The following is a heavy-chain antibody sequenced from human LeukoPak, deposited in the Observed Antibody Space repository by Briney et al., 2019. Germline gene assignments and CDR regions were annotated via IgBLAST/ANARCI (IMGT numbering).Heavy chain of an antibody. CDR2: INRSGST. CDR3: ARRGYYGSGSDY. J-gene: IGHJ4*02. D-gene: IGHD3-10*01. Sequence: SETLSLTCGVYGGSFSGYYWSWIRQPPGKGLEWIGGINRSGSTNFNPSLRSRVTISVDTSKNQFSLRLSSVTAADTAVYYCARRGYYGSGSDYWGQGTLVTVSS. V-gene: IGHV4-34*01. CDR1: GGSFSGYY.